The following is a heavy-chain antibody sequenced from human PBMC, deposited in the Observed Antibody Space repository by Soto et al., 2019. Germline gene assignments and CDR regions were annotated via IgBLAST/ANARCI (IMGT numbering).Heavy chain of an antibody. J-gene: IGHJ4*02. CDR2: ISSSSSTI. D-gene: IGHD3-10*01. Sequence: GGSLRLSCAASGFTFSSYSMNWVRQAPGKGLEWVSYISSSSSTIYYADSVKGRFTISRDNAKNSLYLQMNSLRAEDTAVYYFARDRKPYGSGSGLDYWGQGTLVTVSS. CDR3: ARDRKPYGSGSGLDY. CDR1: GFTFSSYS. V-gene: IGHV3-48*01.